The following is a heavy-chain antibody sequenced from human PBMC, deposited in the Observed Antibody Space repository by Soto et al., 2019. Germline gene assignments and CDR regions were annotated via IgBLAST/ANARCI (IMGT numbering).Heavy chain of an antibody. D-gene: IGHD3-3*01. CDR2: VSGGGDGT. V-gene: IGHV3-23*01. CDR3: TKGPIFGVGTHYFDS. Sequence: EVQLLESGGGLVQPGGSLRLACAASGFTFSSYAMNWVRQAPGKGLAWVSSVSGGGDGTYYADSVKGRFTISRDNSKNAQSLQMNSPRAQDTAVYFCTKGPIFGVGTHYFDSWGQGTLVTVPS. J-gene: IGHJ4*02. CDR1: GFTFSSYA.